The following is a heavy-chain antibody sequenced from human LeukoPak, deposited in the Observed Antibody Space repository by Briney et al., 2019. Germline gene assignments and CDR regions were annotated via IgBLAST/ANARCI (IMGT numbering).Heavy chain of an antibody. CDR2: ISSSSSTI. V-gene: IGHV3-48*02. CDR3: AREGVDDSSGYYYDY. CDR1: GFTFSSYS. D-gene: IGHD3-22*01. J-gene: IGHJ4*02. Sequence: GGSLRLSCAASGFTFSSYSMNWVRQAPGKGLEWVSYISSSSSTIYYADSVKGRFTISRDNAKNSLYLQMNSLRDEDTAVYYCAREGVDDSSGYYYDYWGQGTLVTVSS.